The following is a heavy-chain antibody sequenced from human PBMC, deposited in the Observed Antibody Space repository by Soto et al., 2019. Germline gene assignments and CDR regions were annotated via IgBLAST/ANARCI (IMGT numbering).Heavy chain of an antibody. Sequence: ASVKVSCKASGYTFTGYYMHWGRKAPGQGLEWMGWINPNSGGTNYAQQFKGWVTMTRDTSISTASMELSRLRSDDTAVYSCARGSLTGDLRKAFDIWGQGTMVTVSS. V-gene: IGHV1-2*04. CDR3: ARGSLTGDLRKAFDI. J-gene: IGHJ3*02. D-gene: IGHD1-20*01. CDR1: GYTFTGYY. CDR2: INPNSGGT.